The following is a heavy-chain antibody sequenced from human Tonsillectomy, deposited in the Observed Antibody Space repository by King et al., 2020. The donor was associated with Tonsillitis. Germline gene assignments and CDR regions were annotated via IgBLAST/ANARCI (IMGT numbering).Heavy chain of an antibody. CDR1: GFTFSSYD. CDR3: AKDTYHDILTCNDY. D-gene: IGHD3-9*01. V-gene: IGHV3-21*01. CDR2: ISSSSSYI. J-gene: IGHJ4*02. Sequence: VQLVESGGGLVKPGGSLRLSCAASGFTFSSYDMHWVRQAPGKGLEWVSSISSSSSYIYYVDSVKGRFTISRDNAKNSLYLQMNSLRAEDTAVYYCAKDTYHDILTCNDYWGQGTLVTVSS.